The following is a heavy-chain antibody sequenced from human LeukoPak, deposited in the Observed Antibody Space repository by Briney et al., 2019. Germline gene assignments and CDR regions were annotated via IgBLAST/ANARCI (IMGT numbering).Heavy chain of an antibody. V-gene: IGHV3-23*01. Sequence: GGSLRLSCAASRFSFSTYAMNWVRQAPGRGLEWVSTISSSGDNTFHADSVRGRFTISRDNSKSTLYLQMNSLRAEDTAVYFCAKRGGHCSGGGCYLDYWGQGTLVTVSS. CDR3: AKRGGHCSGGGCYLDY. J-gene: IGHJ4*02. CDR2: ISSSGDNT. D-gene: IGHD6-19*01. CDR1: RFSFSTYA.